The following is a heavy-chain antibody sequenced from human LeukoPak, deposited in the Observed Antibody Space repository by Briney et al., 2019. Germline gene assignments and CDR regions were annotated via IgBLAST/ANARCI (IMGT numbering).Heavy chain of an antibody. J-gene: IGHJ4*02. Sequence: PSETLSLTCTVSGGSISSGSYYWSWIRQPAGKGLEWIGRIYTSGSTNYNPSLKSRVTISVDTSKNQFSLKLSSVTAADTAVYYCARSRRGVILYWGQGTLVTVSS. CDR3: ARSRRGVILY. CDR1: GGSISSGSYY. CDR2: IYTSGST. D-gene: IGHD3-16*01. V-gene: IGHV4-61*02.